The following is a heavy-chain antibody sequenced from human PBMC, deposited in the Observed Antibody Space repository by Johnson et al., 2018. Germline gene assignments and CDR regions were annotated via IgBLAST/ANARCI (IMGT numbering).Heavy chain of an antibody. J-gene: IGHJ6*03. CDR1: GFTFSSYD. Sequence: VQLVQSGGGLVQPGGSLRLSCAASGFTFSSYDMHWVRQATGKGLEWVSAIGTAGDTYYPGSVKGRFTNSIENAKNSLYLQLNSLRAGDTAVYYCARSPGDYGDSGLPYYMDVWGKGTTVTVSS. D-gene: IGHD4-17*01. CDR3: ARSPGDYGDSGLPYYMDV. CDR2: IGTAGDT. V-gene: IGHV3-13*01.